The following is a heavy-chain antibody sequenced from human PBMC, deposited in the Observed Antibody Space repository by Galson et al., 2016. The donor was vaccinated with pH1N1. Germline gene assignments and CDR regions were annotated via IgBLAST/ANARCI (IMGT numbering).Heavy chain of an antibody. CDR3: VRDSEYSAYDSFV. CDR2: FGAGHDI. V-gene: IGHV3-48*01. CDR1: GFTFSDYS. D-gene: IGHD5-12*01. Sequence: SLRLSCAVSGFTFSDYSMNWVRQAPGKGLEWLSYFGAGHDIYYADSVKGRFTISRDNARNSLYLQMNSLRAEDTAVYYCVRDSEYSAYDSFVWGQGTQVSVSS. J-gene: IGHJ4*02.